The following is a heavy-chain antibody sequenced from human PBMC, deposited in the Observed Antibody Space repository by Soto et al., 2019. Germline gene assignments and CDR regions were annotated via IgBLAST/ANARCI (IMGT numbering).Heavy chain of an antibody. Sequence: SQTLSITCAISGDSVSIDSAAWNWIRLSPSRGLEWLGSTYYRSKLYSAYAVSVKSRISINPDTSKNQFSLQLNSVTPDDTAVYYCARGPGTLRPWGQGTLVTVSS. CDR3: ARGPGTLRP. J-gene: IGHJ5*02. V-gene: IGHV6-1*01. CDR1: GDSVSIDSAA. D-gene: IGHD1-1*01. CDR2: TYYRSKLYS.